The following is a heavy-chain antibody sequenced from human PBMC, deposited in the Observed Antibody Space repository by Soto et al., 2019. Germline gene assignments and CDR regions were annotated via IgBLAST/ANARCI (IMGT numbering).Heavy chain of an antibody. Sequence: EVQLVESGGGLVQPGGSLRLSCAASGFTFSRYSMNWVRQAPGKGLEWVSYISSSSNSIYYADSVKGRFTISRDNAKNSMHLQMNSLRAEDTAVYYCASPGECSTTSCIRWGQGNLVTVSS. D-gene: IGHD2-2*01. V-gene: IGHV3-48*01. CDR3: ASPGECSTTSCIR. CDR2: ISSSSNSI. CDR1: GFTFSRYS. J-gene: IGHJ4*02.